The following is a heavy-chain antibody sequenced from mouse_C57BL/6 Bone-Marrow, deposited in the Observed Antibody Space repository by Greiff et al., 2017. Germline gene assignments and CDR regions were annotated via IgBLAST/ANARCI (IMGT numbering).Heavy chain of an antibody. J-gene: IGHJ1*03. CDR1: EYEFPSHD. D-gene: IGHD4-1*01. CDR3: ARIGANWDWYFDV. Sequence: DVMLVESGGGLVQPGESLKLSCESNEYEFPSHDMSWVRKTPEKRLELVAAINSDGGSTYYPDTMERRFIISRDDTKKTLYLQMSSLRSEDTALYYCARIGANWDWYFDVWGTGTTVTVSS. V-gene: IGHV5-2*01. CDR2: INSDGGST.